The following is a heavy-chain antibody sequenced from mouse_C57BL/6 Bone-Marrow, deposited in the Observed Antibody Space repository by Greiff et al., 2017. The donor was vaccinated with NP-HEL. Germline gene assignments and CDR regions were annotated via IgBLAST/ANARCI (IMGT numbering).Heavy chain of an antibody. CDR3: ARSGFDTTAYYYAMDY. D-gene: IGHD1-2*01. V-gene: IGHV1-59*01. CDR1: GYTFTSYW. Sequence: VQLQQPGAELVRPGTSVKLSCKASGYTFTSYWMHWVKQRPGQGLEWIGVIDPSDSYTNYNQKFKGKATLTVDTSSSTAYMQLSSLTSEDSAVYYCARSGFDTTAYYYAMDYWGQGTSVTVSS. J-gene: IGHJ4*01. CDR2: IDPSDSYT.